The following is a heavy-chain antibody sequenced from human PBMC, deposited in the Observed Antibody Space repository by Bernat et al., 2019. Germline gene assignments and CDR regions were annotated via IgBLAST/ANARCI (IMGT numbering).Heavy chain of an antibody. V-gene: IGHV3-30*02. Sequence: QVHLVESGGGVVQPGGSLRLSCAASGFTFSSFGMHWVRQAPGKGLEWVALIRYDGSKKYYADSVKGQVTISRDNSKNMLYLQMNSLRAEDTDVYYCARSVYSSDNYGMDVWGQGTTVTVSS. CDR1: GFTFSSFG. D-gene: IGHD6-19*01. J-gene: IGHJ6*02. CDR2: IRYDGSKK. CDR3: ARSVYSSDNYGMDV.